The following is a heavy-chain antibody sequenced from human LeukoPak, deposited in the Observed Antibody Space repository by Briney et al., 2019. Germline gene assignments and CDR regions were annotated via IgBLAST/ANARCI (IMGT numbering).Heavy chain of an antibody. CDR2: IYPSGTT. Sequence: SQTLSLTCAVSGGSISSGGYSWSWIRQPPGKGLEWIGYIYPSGTTYYNPSLKSRVTISLDRSKNQFSLKLSSVTAADTAVYYCARGRPHYDFWSGYYATYDYWGQGTLVTVSS. J-gene: IGHJ4*02. D-gene: IGHD3-3*01. CDR3: ARGRPHYDFWSGYYATYDY. CDR1: GGSISSGGYS. V-gene: IGHV4-30-2*01.